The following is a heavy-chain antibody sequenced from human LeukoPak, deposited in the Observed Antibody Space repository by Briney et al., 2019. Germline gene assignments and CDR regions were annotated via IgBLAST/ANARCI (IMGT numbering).Heavy chain of an antibody. D-gene: IGHD6-6*01. Sequence: ASVKVSCKASGYTFTGYYMHWVRQAPGQGLEWMGWINPNSGGTYYAQKFQGRVTMTSDTSISSAYMELSRLRSDDRAVYYCARAAQLAQINDLVYDAFDIWGQGTMVTVSS. CDR1: GYTFTGYY. V-gene: IGHV1-2*02. J-gene: IGHJ3*02. CDR3: ARAAQLAQINDLVYDAFDI. CDR2: INPNSGGT.